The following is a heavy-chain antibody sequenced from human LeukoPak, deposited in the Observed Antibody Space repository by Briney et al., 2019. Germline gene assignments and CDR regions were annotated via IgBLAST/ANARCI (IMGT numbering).Heavy chain of an antibody. Sequence: SETLSLTCHVSSFSISSGYYWGWIRQPPGKGLEWIGSVFHTGRTYYSTSLKTRVSISIDTSKNQFSLKLSSVTAADTAVYYCARVVTIPPTFDYWGQGTLVTVSS. CDR3: ARVVTIPPTFDY. CDR1: SFSISSGYY. V-gene: IGHV4-38-2*02. D-gene: IGHD3-9*01. CDR2: VFHTGRT. J-gene: IGHJ4*02.